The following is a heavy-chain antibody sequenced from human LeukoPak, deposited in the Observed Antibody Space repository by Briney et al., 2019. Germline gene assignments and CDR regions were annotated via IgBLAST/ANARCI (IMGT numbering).Heavy chain of an antibody. V-gene: IGHV3-23*01. J-gene: IGHJ4*02. D-gene: IGHD6-19*01. CDR3: ARSPVAGPPNYFDY. Sequence: GGSLRLSCAASRFTFSFYTMSWVRQAPGKGLEWVSGLSGSGGSTYYSDSVKGRFTISRDNSKNTLYLQIDFLTAEDTAVYYCARSPVAGPPNYFDYLGQGTLVTVSS. CDR1: RFTFSFYT. CDR2: LSGSGGST.